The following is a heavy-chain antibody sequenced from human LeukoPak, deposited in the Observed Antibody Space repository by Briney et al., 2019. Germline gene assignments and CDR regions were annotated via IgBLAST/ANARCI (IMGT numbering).Heavy chain of an antibody. CDR1: GGTFSSYA. J-gene: IGHJ4*02. CDR3: ARLDTALDY. CDR2: INPNSGGT. V-gene: IGHV1-2*04. Sequence: ASVKVSCKASGGTFSSYAISWVRQAPGQGLEWMGWINPNSGGTNYAQKFQGWVTMTRDTSISTAYMELSRLRSDDTAVYYCARLDTALDYWGQGTLVTVSS. D-gene: IGHD5-18*01.